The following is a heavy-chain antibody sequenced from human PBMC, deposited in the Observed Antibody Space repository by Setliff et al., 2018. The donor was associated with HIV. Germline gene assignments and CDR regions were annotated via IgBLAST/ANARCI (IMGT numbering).Heavy chain of an antibody. CDR3: ARHNCCDL. CDR2: FFPGDSNV. V-gene: IGHV5-51*01. D-gene: IGHD2-15*01. CDR1: GYTFTDYG. J-gene: IGHJ4*02. Sequence: GESLKISCKASGYTFTDYGIAWVRHMPGKGLEWIGVFFPGDSNVIYSPPFQGQVTISVDKSTATAYLQWSSLKTSDTAMYFCARHNCCDLWGQGTLVTVSS.